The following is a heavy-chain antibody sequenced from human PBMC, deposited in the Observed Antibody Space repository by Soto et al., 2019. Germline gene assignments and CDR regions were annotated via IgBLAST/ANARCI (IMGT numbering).Heavy chain of an antibody. D-gene: IGHD6-19*01. CDR3: AKDPSSGWYVDS. J-gene: IGHJ4*02. V-gene: IGHV3-23*01. CDR2: ISGSGGST. Sequence: EVQLLESGGGLVQPGGSLRLSCAASGLTFTSFAMTWVRQAPGKGLEWVSAISGSGGSTYYADSVKGRFTISRDNSKNTLYLRMNSLRAEDTAVYYCAKDPSSGWYVDSWGQGTLVTVSS. CDR1: GLTFTSFA.